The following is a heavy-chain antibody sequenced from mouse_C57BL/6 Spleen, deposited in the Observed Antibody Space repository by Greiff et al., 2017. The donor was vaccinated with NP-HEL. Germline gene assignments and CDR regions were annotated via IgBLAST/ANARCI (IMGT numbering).Heavy chain of an antibody. J-gene: IGHJ1*03. D-gene: IGHD2-4*01. CDR1: GYTFTDYN. Sequence: VQLQQSGPELVKPGASVKMSCKASGYTFTDYNMHWVKQSHGKSLEWIGYINPNNGGTSYNQKFKGKATLTVNKSSSTAYMELRSLTSEVSAVYYCARSPLYDYYWYFDVWGTGTTVTVSS. CDR2: INPNNGGT. V-gene: IGHV1-22*01. CDR3: ARSPLYDYYWYFDV.